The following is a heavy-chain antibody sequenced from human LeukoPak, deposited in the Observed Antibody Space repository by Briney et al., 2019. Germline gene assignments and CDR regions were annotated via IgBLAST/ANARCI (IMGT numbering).Heavy chain of an antibody. CDR1: GFAFSTYA. V-gene: IGHV3-23*01. CDR3: AKAGCTNIVCYLNS. Sequence: GGSLRLSSAASGFAFSTYAMSWVRQAPGKGLEWVSGIIGSGGSTYYADSVKGRFTISRDNSKNTLYLQMNSLRAEDTAIYYCAKAGCTNIVCYLNSWGQGTLVTVSS. CDR2: IIGSGGST. J-gene: IGHJ4*02. D-gene: IGHD2-8*01.